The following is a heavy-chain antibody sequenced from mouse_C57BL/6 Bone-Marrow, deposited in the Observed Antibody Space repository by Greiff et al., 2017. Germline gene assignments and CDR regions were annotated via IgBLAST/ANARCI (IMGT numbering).Heavy chain of an antibody. D-gene: IGHD2-12*01. CDR2: ISSGGDYI. CDR3: ARGDYNYEGAWFAY. Sequence: EVQRVEPGEGLVKPGGSLKLSCAASGFTFSSYAMSWVRQTPEKRLEWVAYISSGGDYIYYAVTVKGRFTISRDNAKNTLFLQMTSLRSEDAAMYYCARGDYNYEGAWFAYWGQGTLVTVSA. CDR1: GFTFSSYA. V-gene: IGHV5S21*01. J-gene: IGHJ3*01.